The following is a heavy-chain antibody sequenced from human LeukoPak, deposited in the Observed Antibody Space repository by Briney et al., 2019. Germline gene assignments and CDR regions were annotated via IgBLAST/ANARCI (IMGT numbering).Heavy chain of an antibody. D-gene: IGHD3-16*01. J-gene: IGHJ4*01. CDR3: ARDGGYEGLDY. V-gene: IGHV4-39*07. Sequence: SETLSLTCTVSGGSISSSSYYWGWIRQPPGKGLEWIGSIYYSGSTYYNPSLKSRVTISVDTSKNQFSLKLNSVTAADTAVYYCARDGGYEGLDYWGQGTLVTVSS. CDR2: IYYSGST. CDR1: GGSISSSSYY.